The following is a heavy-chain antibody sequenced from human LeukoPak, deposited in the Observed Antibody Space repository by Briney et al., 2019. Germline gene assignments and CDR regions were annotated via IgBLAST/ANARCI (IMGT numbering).Heavy chain of an antibody. Sequence: PGGSLRLSCAASGFTFSSYGMHWVRQAPGKGLEWVAFIRYDGSNKYYADSVKGRFTISRDNSRNTLYLQMNSLRAEDTAVYYCARHLLWFGELSGGFDYWGQGTLVTVSS. D-gene: IGHD3-10*01. CDR2: IRYDGSNK. CDR1: GFTFSSYG. CDR3: ARHLLWFGELSGGFDY. J-gene: IGHJ4*02. V-gene: IGHV3-30*02.